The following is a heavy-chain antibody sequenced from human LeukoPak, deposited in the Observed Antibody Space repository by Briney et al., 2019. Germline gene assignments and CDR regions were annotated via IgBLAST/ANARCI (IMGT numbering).Heavy chain of an antibody. CDR1: GFRFSSYA. V-gene: IGHV3-23*01. CDR3: ARQDSSGKKFDP. D-gene: IGHD6-19*01. Sequence: PGGSLRLSCAASGFRFSSYAMNWVRQTPGKGLEWVSRISGSGAMTYYADSVKGRFTISRDNSKNTLFLQVNSLRAEDTAVYYCARQDSSGKKFDPWGQGTLVTVSS. CDR2: ISGSGAMT. J-gene: IGHJ5*02.